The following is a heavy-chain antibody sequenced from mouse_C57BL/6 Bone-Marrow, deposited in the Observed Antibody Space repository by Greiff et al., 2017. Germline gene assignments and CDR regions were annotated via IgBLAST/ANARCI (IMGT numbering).Heavy chain of an antibody. Sequence: QVQLKESGPGLVAPSQSLSITCTVSGFSLTSYGVDWVRQSPGKGLEWLGVIWGVGSTNYNSALKSRLSISKDNSKSQVFLKMNSLQTDDTAMYYCASNGYCGYYAMDYWGQGTSVTVSS. J-gene: IGHJ4*01. CDR3: ASNGYCGYYAMDY. CDR2: IWGVGST. D-gene: IGHD2-3*01. CDR1: GFSLTSYG. V-gene: IGHV2-6*01.